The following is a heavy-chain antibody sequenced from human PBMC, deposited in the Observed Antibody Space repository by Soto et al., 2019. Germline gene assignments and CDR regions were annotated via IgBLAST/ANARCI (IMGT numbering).Heavy chain of an antibody. CDR2: IIPILGIA. Sequence: QVQLVQSGAEVKKPGSSVKVSCKASGGTFSSYTISWVRQAPGQGLEWMGRIIPILGIANYAQKFQGRVTITADKSTSTAYMELSSLRSEDTAVYYCARGKGGPSYYYFDDWGQGTLVTVSS. J-gene: IGHJ4*02. CDR1: GGTFSSYT. V-gene: IGHV1-69*02. CDR3: ARGKGGPSYYYFDD. D-gene: IGHD3-10*01.